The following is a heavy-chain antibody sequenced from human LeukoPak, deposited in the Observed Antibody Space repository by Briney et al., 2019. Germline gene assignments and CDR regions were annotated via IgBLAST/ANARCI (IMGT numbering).Heavy chain of an antibody. CDR2: ISGSGGST. V-gene: IGHV3-23*01. CDR1: GFTFSSYA. D-gene: IGHD3-22*01. J-gene: IGHJ3*02. CDR3: AKDLAPKAVVIYRGDAFDI. Sequence: PGGSLRLSCAASGFTFSSYAMSWVRQAPGKGLEWVSAISGSGGSTYYADSVKGRFTISRDNSKNTLYLQMNSLRAEDTAVYYCAKDLAPKAVVIYRGDAFDIWGQGTMVTVSS.